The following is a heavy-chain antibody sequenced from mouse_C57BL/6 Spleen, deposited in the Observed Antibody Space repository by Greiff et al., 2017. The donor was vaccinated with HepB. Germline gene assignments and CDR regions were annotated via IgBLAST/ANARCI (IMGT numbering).Heavy chain of an antibody. V-gene: IGHV1-61*01. Sequence: QVQLQQPGAELVRPGSSVKLSCKASGYTFTSYWMDWVKQRPGQGLEWIGNIYPSDSETHYNHKFKDKATLTVDKSSSTAYMQLSSLTSEDSAVYYCASRAGYSNAGAWFAYWGQGTLVTVSA. CDR3: ASRAGYSNAGAWFAY. D-gene: IGHD2-5*01. CDR1: GYTFTSYW. CDR2: IYPSDSET. J-gene: IGHJ3*01.